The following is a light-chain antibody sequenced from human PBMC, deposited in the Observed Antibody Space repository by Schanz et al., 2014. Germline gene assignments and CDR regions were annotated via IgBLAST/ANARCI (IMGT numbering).Light chain of an antibody. Sequence: QSVLTQPASVSGSPGQSITISCTGTSSDVGGYNYVSWYQQHPGKAPKFMIYDVSNRPSGVSNRFSGSKSGNTASLTISGPQGCDGVNYYCAAYAGNNTAYVFGTGAKLTV. J-gene: IGLJ1*01. V-gene: IGLV2-14*01. CDR2: DVS. CDR1: SSDVGGYNY. CDR3: AAYAGNNTAYV.